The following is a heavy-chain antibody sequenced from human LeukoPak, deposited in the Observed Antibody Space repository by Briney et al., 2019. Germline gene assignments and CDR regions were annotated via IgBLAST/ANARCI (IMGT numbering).Heavy chain of an antibody. CDR2: ISGSGGST. CDR1: GFTFNSYG. V-gene: IGHV3-23*01. J-gene: IGHJ4*02. Sequence: GGSLGLSCAASGFTFNSYGMSWVRQAPGKGLEWVSAISGSGGSTYYADSVKGRFTISRDSSKNTLYLQMKSLSGEDTGVYYCAREGGPSGSYFDYWGQGTLVTVSS. D-gene: IGHD1-26*01. CDR3: AREGGPSGSYFDY.